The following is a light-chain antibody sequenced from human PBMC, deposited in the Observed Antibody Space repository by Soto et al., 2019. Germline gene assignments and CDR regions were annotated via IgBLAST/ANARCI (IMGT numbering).Light chain of an antibody. V-gene: IGLV2-23*01. Sequence: QSALTQPASVSGSPGQSITISCTGTSNDVGNYNLVSWYQQCPGKAPKVMIYEGSKRPSGVSNRFSGSKSGNTASLTISGLQAEDEADYYCCSYAGSFSWVFGGGTKLTVL. CDR2: EGS. J-gene: IGLJ3*02. CDR3: CSYAGSFSWV. CDR1: SNDVGNYNL.